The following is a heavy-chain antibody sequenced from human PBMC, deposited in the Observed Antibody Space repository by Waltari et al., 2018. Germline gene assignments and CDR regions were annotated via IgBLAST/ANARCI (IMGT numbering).Heavy chain of an antibody. CDR2: IYSASTT. D-gene: IGHD6-19*01. J-gene: IGHJ4*02. Sequence: EVQLLESGGGLVQPGGSLRLSCAASGFIFSEYAMSWVRKAPGKGLEWLSVIYSASTTNYVDSVKGRFTISRDNSKSTMYLQMNSLRPEDTAVYYCAKDQSGWYGFDYWGQGTLVTVSS. CDR1: GFIFSEYA. CDR3: AKDQSGWYGFDY. V-gene: IGHV3-23*03.